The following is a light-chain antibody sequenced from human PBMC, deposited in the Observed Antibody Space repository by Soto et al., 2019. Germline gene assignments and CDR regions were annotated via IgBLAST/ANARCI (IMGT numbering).Light chain of an antibody. CDR1: ISDVGGYNY. J-gene: IGLJ1*01. CDR2: DVS. V-gene: IGLV2-11*01. Sequence: QSALTQPRSVSGSPGQSVTISCTGSISDVGGYNYVSWYQQHPGKAPKLMIYDVSKRPSGVPDRFSGTKSATTASLTISGLQAVDEADDYCCSYAGRYMHDVFGGGTKVTVL. CDR3: CSYAGRYMHDV.